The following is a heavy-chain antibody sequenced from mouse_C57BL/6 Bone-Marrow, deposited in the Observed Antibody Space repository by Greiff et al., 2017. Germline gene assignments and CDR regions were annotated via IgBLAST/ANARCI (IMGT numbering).Heavy chain of an antibody. CDR2: INPSTGGT. Sequence: VQLQQSGPELVKPGASVKISCKASGYSFTGYYMNWVKQSPEKSLEWIGEINPSTGGTTYNQKFKAKATLTVDKSSSTAYMQLKSLTSEDSAVYYCARYRYWGQGTTLTVSS. J-gene: IGHJ2*01. V-gene: IGHV1-42*01. CDR3: ARYRY. D-gene: IGHD1-1*01. CDR1: GYSFTGYY.